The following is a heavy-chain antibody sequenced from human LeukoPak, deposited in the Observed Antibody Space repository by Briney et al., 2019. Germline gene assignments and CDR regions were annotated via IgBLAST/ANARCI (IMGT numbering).Heavy chain of an antibody. CDR3: ARGQVHYDSSGYREDSWFDP. CDR2: IGTAGDT. Sequence: PGGSLRLSCGASGFIFNTSAMHWVRQATGKGLEWVSAIGTAGDTYYPGSVKGRFTISRENAKNSLYLQMNSLRAGDTAVYYCARGQVHYDSSGYREDSWFDPWGQGTLVTVSS. J-gene: IGHJ5*02. V-gene: IGHV3-13*04. CDR1: GFIFNTSA. D-gene: IGHD3-22*01.